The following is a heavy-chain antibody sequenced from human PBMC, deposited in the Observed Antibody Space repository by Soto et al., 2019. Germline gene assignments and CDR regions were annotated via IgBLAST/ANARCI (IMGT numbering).Heavy chain of an antibody. CDR2: SSGKNGNT. CDR3: ARVSSSIVVVPDYGMDV. V-gene: IGHV1-18*04. CDR1: GYTFISHG. J-gene: IGHJ6*02. D-gene: IGHD2-15*01. Sequence: QVQLVQSGVEVKKPGASVMVACKASGYTFISHGISWVRQAPGQGLEWMGWSSGKNGNTNYAQKLQGRVTLTTDTSTSTAYMELRSLRSDDTAVYYCARVSSSIVVVPDYGMDVWCQGTTVTVSS.